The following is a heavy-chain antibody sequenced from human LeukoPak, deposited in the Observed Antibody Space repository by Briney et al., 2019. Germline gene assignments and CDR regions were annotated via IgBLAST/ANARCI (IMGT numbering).Heavy chain of an antibody. D-gene: IGHD2-21*02. CDR3: ARGCGRAHCPYFLDY. J-gene: IGHJ4*02. Sequence: PGGSLRLSCAASGFTFSTYWMSWVRQAPGKGLEWVATIRQDGIETHYVDSVRDRFLISRDNSKSSLYLQMRSLREEDTAIYYCARGCGRAHCPYFLDYWGQGTLVPV. CDR2: IRQDGIET. V-gene: IGHV3-7*01. CDR1: GFTFSTYW.